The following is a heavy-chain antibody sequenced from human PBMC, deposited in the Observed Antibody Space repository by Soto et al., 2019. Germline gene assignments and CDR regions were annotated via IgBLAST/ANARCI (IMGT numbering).Heavy chain of an antibody. Sequence: SETLSLTCAVSGGSISSSYYWGWIRQPPGKGLEWIGSIYYSGSTYYNPSLKSRVTKSVDTSKNQFSLKLSSVTAADTAVYYCARAHYGDYGYGMDVWGQGTTVTVSS. D-gene: IGHD4-17*01. J-gene: IGHJ6*02. V-gene: IGHV4-39*07. CDR2: IYYSGST. CDR1: GGSISSSYY. CDR3: ARAHYGDYGYGMDV.